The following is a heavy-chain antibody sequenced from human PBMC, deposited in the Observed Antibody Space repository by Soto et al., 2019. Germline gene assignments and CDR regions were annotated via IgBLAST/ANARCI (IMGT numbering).Heavy chain of an antibody. Sequence: GGSLRLSCSASGFTFSSYAMSWVRQAPGKGLEWVPAISGRGGSTYYADSVKGRFTISRDNSKNTLYLQMNSLRAEDTAVYYCAKGAPLDIVVVPAVSYYYMDVWGKGTTVSVSS. D-gene: IGHD2-2*01. CDR1: GFTFSSYA. CDR3: AKGAPLDIVVVPAVSYYYMDV. V-gene: IGHV3-23*01. CDR2: ISGRGGST. J-gene: IGHJ6*03.